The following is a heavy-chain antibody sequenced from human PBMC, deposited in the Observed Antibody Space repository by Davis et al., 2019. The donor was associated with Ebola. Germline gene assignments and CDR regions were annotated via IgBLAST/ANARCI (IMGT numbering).Heavy chain of an antibody. J-gene: IGHJ4*02. CDR1: GFTFSSYA. CDR3: ARGKYSSGWWVDY. CDR2: INSDGSST. D-gene: IGHD6-19*01. V-gene: IGHV3-74*01. Sequence: GESLKISCAASGFTFSSYAMSWVRQAPGKGLVWVSRINSDGSSTSYADSVKGRFTISRDNAKNTLYLQMNSLRAEDTAVYYCARGKYSSGWWVDYWGQGTLVTVSS.